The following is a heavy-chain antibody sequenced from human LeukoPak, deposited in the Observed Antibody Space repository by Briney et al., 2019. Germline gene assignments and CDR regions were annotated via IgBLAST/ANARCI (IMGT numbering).Heavy chain of an antibody. Sequence: ASVKVFCKASGYTFTSYGISWVRQAPGQGLEWMGWISAYNGNTNYAQKLQGRVTMTTDTSTSTAYMELRSLRSDDTAVYYCARDGWATVTTPGVHYYYGMDVWGQGTTVTVSS. J-gene: IGHJ6*02. CDR3: ARDGWATVTTPGVHYYYGMDV. CDR1: GYTFTSYG. D-gene: IGHD4-17*01. CDR2: ISAYNGNT. V-gene: IGHV1-18*01.